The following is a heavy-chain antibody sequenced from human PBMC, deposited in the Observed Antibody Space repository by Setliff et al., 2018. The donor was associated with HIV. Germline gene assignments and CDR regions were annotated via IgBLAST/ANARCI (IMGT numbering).Heavy chain of an antibody. V-gene: IGHV1-3*01. CDR3: ARGALLAVFDFDH. Sequence: ASVKVSCKASGYTFTTYSLHWVRQAPGQSLEWMGWINVGNGDTKYSQDLQGRITITRDTSANTAYMELSRLRSDDTAVCFCARGALLAVFDFDHWGHGTLVTVSS. CDR2: INVGNGDT. D-gene: IGHD3-10*01. J-gene: IGHJ4*01. CDR1: GYTFTTYS.